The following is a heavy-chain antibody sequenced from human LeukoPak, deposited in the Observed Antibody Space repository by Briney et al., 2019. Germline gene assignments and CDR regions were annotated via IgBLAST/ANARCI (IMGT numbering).Heavy chain of an antibody. Sequence: PSETPSLTCAVYGGSFSGYYWSWIRQPPGKGLEWIGEINHSGSTNYNPSHKSRVTISVDPSKNQFSLKLSSVTAADTAVYYCARTRPGYSYGYSGGTCFDYWGQGTLVTVSS. CDR2: INHSGST. J-gene: IGHJ4*02. V-gene: IGHV4-34*01. D-gene: IGHD5-18*01. CDR1: GGSFSGYY. CDR3: ARTRPGYSYGYSGGTCFDY.